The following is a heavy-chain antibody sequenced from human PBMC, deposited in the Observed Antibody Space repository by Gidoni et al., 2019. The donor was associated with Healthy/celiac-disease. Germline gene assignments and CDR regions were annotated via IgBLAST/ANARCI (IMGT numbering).Heavy chain of an antibody. CDR3: ARGTVTTEVVHFDY. Sequence: QVQLVESGGVVVQPGRSLRLPCAAPGFTSSSYAMHWFRQAPGKVLEWVTVISYDGSNKYYADSVKGRFTISRDNSKNALYLQMNSLRAEDTAVYYCARGTVTTEVVHFDYWGQGTLVTVSS. D-gene: IGHD4-4*01. CDR2: ISYDGSNK. J-gene: IGHJ4*02. V-gene: IGHV3-30-3*01. CDR1: GFTSSSYA.